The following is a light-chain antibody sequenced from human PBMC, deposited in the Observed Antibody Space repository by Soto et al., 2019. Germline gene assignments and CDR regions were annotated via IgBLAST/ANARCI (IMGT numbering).Light chain of an antibody. CDR2: DVS. J-gene: IGLJ1*01. CDR1: TSDVGGSDY. V-gene: IGLV2-11*01. CDR3: CSFAGDFYV. Sequence: QSALTQPRSVSGSPGQSVAISCTGTTSDVGGSDYVSWHQQHPGKAPELIIFDVSKRPSGVPDSFSGSKSGNTASLTISGLQAEDEADYFCCSFAGDFYVFGSGTQLTVL.